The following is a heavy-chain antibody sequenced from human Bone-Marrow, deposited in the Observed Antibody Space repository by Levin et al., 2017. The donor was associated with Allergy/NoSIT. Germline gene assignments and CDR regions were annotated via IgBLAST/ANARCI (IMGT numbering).Heavy chain of an antibody. CDR1: GFTFRSYA. Sequence: GGSLRLSCAASGFTFRSYAMTWVRQAPGKGLEWVSAISGSGGSTYYADSVRGRFTISRDNSKNTLYLQMNSLRAEDTAVFYCAKGWYSSSSGHEGMDYYDYGMDGWGQGTTVTVSS. V-gene: IGHV3-23*01. D-gene: IGHD6-6*01. J-gene: IGHJ6*02. CDR2: ISGSGGST. CDR3: AKGWYSSSSGHEGMDYYDYGMDG.